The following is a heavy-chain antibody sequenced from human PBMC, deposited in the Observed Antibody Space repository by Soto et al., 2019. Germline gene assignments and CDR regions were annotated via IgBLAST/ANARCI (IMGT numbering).Heavy chain of an antibody. D-gene: IGHD5-18*01. CDR3: ARGINSAIEI. Sequence: QVQLQQSGPGLVKPSQTLSLTCVISGDSVSSNNVAWNWIRQYPSRGLEWLGRTYYRSKGYNNYAVSVKSRATILADTSKNQLALQLASVTPEDTAVYDCARGINSAIEIRGQGTMVTVS. J-gene: IGHJ4*02. CDR1: GDSVSSNNVA. CDR2: TYYRSKGYN. V-gene: IGHV6-1*01.